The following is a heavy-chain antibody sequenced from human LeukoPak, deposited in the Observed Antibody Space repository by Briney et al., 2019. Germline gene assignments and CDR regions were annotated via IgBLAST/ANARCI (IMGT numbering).Heavy chain of an antibody. J-gene: IGHJ6*03. CDR1: GYTFTSYD. CDR2: MNPNSGNT. CDR3: ARGLYGTQRGYYYYYMDV. Sequence: ASVKVSCKASGYTFTSYDINWVRQATGQGLEWMGWMNPNSGNTGYAQKFQGRVTMIRNTSISTVYMELSSLRSEDTAVYYCARGLYGTQRGYYYYYMDVWGKGTTVTISS. V-gene: IGHV1-8*01. D-gene: IGHD3-10*01.